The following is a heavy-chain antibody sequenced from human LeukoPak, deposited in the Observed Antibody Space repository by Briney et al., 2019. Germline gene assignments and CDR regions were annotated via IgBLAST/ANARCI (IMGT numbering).Heavy chain of an antibody. V-gene: IGHV3-23*01. D-gene: IGHD3-10*01. CDR2: ISGSGGST. J-gene: IGHJ4*02. CDR1: GFTFSNYA. Sequence: GGSLRLSCAASGFTFSNYAMSWVRQAPGKGLEWVSAISGSGGSTSYADSVKGRFTISRDNSKNTLFLQMNSLRAEDTAVYYCAKDALPRGAALRTYDYWGQGTLVTVSS. CDR3: AKDALPRGAALRTYDY.